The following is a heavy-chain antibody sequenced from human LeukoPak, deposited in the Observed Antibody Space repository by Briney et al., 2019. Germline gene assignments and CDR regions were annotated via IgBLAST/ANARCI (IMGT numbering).Heavy chain of an antibody. D-gene: IGHD3-22*01. J-gene: IGHJ4*02. V-gene: IGHV3-23*01. CDR2: IIGSGSST. Sequence: PGGSLRLSCAASGLTFSSYTMSWVRQAPGKGLEWVSSIIGSGSSTYYADSVKGRFTVSRDNSKNTLYLQMNSLRADDTAVYYCAKASAMIVVVSKHFDYWGQGTLVTVSS. CDR3: AKASAMIVVVSKHFDY. CDR1: GLTFSSYT.